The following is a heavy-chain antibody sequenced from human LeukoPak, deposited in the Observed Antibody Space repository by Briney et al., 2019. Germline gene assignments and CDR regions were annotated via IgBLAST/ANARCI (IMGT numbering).Heavy chain of an antibody. D-gene: IGHD6-13*01. V-gene: IGHV3-66*01. CDR1: GFTLSSNY. Sequence: GGSLRLSCAASGFTLSSNYMSWVRQARGKGLEWVSVIYSGGSTYYADSVKGRFTISRDSSNNTLFLQMSNLRADDSGLYYCATDVRSSPLGFWGHGTLVSVSP. CDR2: IYSGGST. CDR3: ATDVRSSPLGF. J-gene: IGHJ4*01.